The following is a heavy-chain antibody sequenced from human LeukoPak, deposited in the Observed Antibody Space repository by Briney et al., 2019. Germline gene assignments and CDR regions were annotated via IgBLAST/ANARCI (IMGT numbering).Heavy chain of an antibody. D-gene: IGHD1-26*01. CDR3: ARNSGPFDF. CDR2: INPDGSET. Sequence: GGSLRLSCAASGFTSYWMSWVSQAPGKGLEWVANINPDGSETYYVDSVRGRFTISRDNPKNSLYLQMNSLRAEDTAVYYCARNSGPFDFWGQGTLVTVFS. CDR1: GFTSYW. V-gene: IGHV3-7*03. J-gene: IGHJ4*02.